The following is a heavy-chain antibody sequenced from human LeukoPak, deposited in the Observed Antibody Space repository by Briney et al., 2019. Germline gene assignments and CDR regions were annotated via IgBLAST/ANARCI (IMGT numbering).Heavy chain of an antibody. J-gene: IGHJ4*02. CDR3: ARYLSSDSSGYLRLFDY. CDR1: VYTFTSYG. Sequence: GASLKLSCTASVYTFTSYGISWVRQAPGQGLEWMGWISAYNGNTNYAQKLQGRVTMTTDTSTSTAYMELRSLRSDDTAMYYCARYLSSDSSGYLRLFDYWGQGTLVTVSS. D-gene: IGHD3-22*01. CDR2: ISAYNGNT. V-gene: IGHV1-18*01.